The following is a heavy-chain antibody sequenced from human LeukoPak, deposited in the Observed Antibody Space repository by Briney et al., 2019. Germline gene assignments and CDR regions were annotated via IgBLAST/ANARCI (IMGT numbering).Heavy chain of an antibody. CDR3: AGDRAFDSSGYSN. D-gene: IGHD3-22*01. CDR1: GLTFSPYW. V-gene: IGHV3-7*01. CDR2: IKHDGSEK. J-gene: IGHJ4*02. Sequence: PGGSLRLSCPASGLTFSPYWMSWVRQAPGRGLEWVANIKHDGSEKYYVDSVKGRFTISRDNAKNSLYLQMNSLRAEDTAVYYCAGDRAFDSSGYSNWGQGTLVTVSS.